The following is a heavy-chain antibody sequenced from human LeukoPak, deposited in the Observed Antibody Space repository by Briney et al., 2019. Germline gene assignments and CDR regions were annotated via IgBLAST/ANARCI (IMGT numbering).Heavy chain of an antibody. Sequence: PGGSLRLSCAASGFTFSSYAMHWVRQAPGKGLEWVAVISYDGSNKYYADSVKGRFTISRDNSKNTLYLQMNSLRAEDTAVYYCARVLSDYDFWSGYYTYWFDPWGQGTLVTVSS. V-gene: IGHV3-30-3*01. CDR3: ARVLSDYDFWSGYYTYWFDP. CDR1: GFTFSSYA. CDR2: ISYDGSNK. J-gene: IGHJ5*02. D-gene: IGHD3-3*01.